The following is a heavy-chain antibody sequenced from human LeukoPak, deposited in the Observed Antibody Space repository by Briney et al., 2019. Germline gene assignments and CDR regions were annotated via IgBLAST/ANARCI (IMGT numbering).Heavy chain of an antibody. CDR2: IYTSGST. J-gene: IGHJ4*02. V-gene: IGHV4-61*02. Sequence: SETLSLTCTVSGGSISSGSYYWSWIRQPAGKGLEWIGRIYTSGSTNYNPSLKSRVTISVDKSKNQFSLRLNSVTAADTAVYYCARVQFSSGSLDYWGQGTLVTVSS. CDR3: ARVQFSSGSLDY. CDR1: GGSISSGSYY. D-gene: IGHD6-19*01.